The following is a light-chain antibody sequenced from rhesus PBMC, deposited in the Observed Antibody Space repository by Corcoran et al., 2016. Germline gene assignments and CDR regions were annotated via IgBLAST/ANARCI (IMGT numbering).Light chain of an antibody. V-gene: IGKV1-37*01. CDR2: HAS. Sequence: DIQMTQSPSSLSASVGDRVTINCRASQGISSYLAWYQQKPGKAPKSLIYHASTLERGVPSRCSGSGSWTEFTLTSSSLQSEDFATYYCQQYNIDPLTFGGGTKVEIK. CDR3: QQYNIDPLT. J-gene: IGKJ4*01. CDR1: QGISSY.